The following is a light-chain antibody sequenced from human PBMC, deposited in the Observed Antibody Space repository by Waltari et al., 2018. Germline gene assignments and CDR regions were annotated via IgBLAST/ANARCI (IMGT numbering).Light chain of an antibody. V-gene: IGKV1-5*03. J-gene: IGKJ2*01. CDR3: QQHNSFPVT. CDR1: QNINLW. Sequence: DIQMTKSAATLSASVGDSVTSTCRASQNINLWLAWYQQKPGEAPSLLMNRASNLNSGVPSRFSGSGSGTEFALTIDSLQPDDFATYYCQQHNSFPVTFGQGTKLEIK. CDR2: RAS.